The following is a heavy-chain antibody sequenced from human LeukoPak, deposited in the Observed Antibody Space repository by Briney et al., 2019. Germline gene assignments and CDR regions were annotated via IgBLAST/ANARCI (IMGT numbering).Heavy chain of an antibody. V-gene: IGHV3-30-3*01. CDR2: ISYDGSNK. J-gene: IGHJ4*02. CDR1: GFTFGSYA. Sequence: PGGSLRLSCAASGFTFGSYAMHWVRQAPGKGLEWVAVISYDGSNKYYADSVKGRFTISRDNSKNTLYLQMNSLRAEDTAVYYCARCGYCYGSGRQIDYWGQGTLVTVSS. D-gene: IGHD3-10*01. CDR3: ARCGYCYGSGRQIDY.